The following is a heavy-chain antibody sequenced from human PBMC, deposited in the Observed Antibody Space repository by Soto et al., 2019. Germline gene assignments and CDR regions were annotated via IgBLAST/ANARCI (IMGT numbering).Heavy chain of an antibody. Sequence: SETLSLTCAVYGGSFSGYYWSWIRQPPGKGLEWIGEINHSGSTNYNPSLKSRVTISVDTSKSQFSLKLSSVTAADTAVYYCARVMITFGGVPLTHYFDYWGQGTLVTVSS. CDR2: INHSGST. V-gene: IGHV4-34*01. CDR3: ARVMITFGGVPLTHYFDY. D-gene: IGHD3-16*01. CDR1: GGSFSGYY. J-gene: IGHJ4*02.